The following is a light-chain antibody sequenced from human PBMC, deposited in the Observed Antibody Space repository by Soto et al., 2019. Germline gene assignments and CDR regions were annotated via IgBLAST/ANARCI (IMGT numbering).Light chain of an antibody. CDR3: QQYKSWHTIT. CDR2: AAS. J-gene: IGKJ5*01. V-gene: IGKV1-39*02. CDR1: QSISSY. Sequence: DLQMTQSPSYLCASVGDRVTITCRASQSISSYLNWYQQKPGKAPKLLXYAASSLQSGVPSRFSGSGSGTEFTLTISSLQSEDSAIYYCQQYKSWHTITFGHGTRLEIK.